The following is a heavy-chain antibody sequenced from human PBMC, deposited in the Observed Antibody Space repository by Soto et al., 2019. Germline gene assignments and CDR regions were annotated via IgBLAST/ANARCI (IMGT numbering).Heavy chain of an antibody. CDR2: IDPSDSYT. J-gene: IGHJ4*02. D-gene: IGHD5-12*01. V-gene: IGHV5-10-1*01. CDR3: TRHTGYDSSLDY. CDR1: GYTFTGHW. Sequence: GEPLKISCXGSGYTFTGHWISWVRQMPGKGLEWMGRIDPSDSYTDYSPTVQGHVTMSADKSINTAYLQWSSLQASDTAVYYCTRHTGYDSSLDYWGQGTLVTVSS.